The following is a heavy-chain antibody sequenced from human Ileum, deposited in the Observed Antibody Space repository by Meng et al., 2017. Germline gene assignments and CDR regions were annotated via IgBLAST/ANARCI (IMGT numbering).Heavy chain of an antibody. D-gene: IGHD4-23*01. J-gene: IGHJ4*02. CDR1: GYSISSGYY. Sequence: SETLSLTCAVSGYSISSGYYWGWIRQPPGKGLEWIGSIYHSGSTYYNPSLKTRVTVSVDTSKNPFSLNLRSMTAADTAVYYFSRAGGNFKANDYWGQGTLVTVSS. CDR3: SRAGGNFKANDY. V-gene: IGHV4-38-2*01. CDR2: IYHSGST.